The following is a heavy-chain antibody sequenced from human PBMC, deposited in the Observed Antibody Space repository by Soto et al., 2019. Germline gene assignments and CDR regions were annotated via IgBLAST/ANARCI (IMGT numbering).Heavy chain of an antibody. D-gene: IGHD6-19*01. CDR2: IYPSGST. Sequence: QVQLQESGPGLVKPSETLSLTCTVSGGSINSYYWSWIRQPAGKGLEWIGRIYPSGSTNYNPSLKIRVTMSVDTSKNQFSLKLSSVTAADTAVYYCARGRIAVAGSLEGGAFDIWGQGTMVTVSS. J-gene: IGHJ3*02. V-gene: IGHV4-4*07. CDR1: GGSINSYY. CDR3: ARGRIAVAGSLEGGAFDI.